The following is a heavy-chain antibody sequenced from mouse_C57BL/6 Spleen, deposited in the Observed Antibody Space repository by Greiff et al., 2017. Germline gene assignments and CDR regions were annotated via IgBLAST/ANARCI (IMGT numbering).Heavy chain of an antibody. J-gene: IGHJ4*01. Sequence: DVQLQESGAELVRPGSSVKMSCKTSGYTFTSYGINWVKQRPGQGLEWIGYIYIGNGYTEYNEKFKGKATLTSDTSSSTAYMQLSSLTSEDSAIYFWARWSYDYDEDYAMDYWGQGTTVTVSS. CDR3: ARWSYDYDEDYAMDY. V-gene: IGHV1-58*01. CDR2: IYIGNGYT. D-gene: IGHD2-4*01. CDR1: GYTFTSYG.